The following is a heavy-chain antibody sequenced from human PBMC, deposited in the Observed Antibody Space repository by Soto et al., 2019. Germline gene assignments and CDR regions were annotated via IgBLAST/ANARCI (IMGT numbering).Heavy chain of an antibody. D-gene: IGHD2-21*01. CDR3: ARRIPFGYGMDV. Sequence: EVQLVESGGGLVQPGGSLRLSCAASGFTFSSYAMHWVRQAPGKGLEYVSGITSNGGNTDYASSVKGRFTISRDNSTNMLYVQMGSLRAEDMAVYYCARRIPFGYGMDVWGQGTTVTVSS. CDR1: GFTFSSYA. V-gene: IGHV3-64*01. CDR2: ITSNGGNT. J-gene: IGHJ6*02.